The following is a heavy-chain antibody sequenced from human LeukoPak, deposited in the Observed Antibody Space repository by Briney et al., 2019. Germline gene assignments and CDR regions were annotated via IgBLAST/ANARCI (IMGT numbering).Heavy chain of an antibody. CDR2: IRSDGSNK. CDR3: ARVDDFWSGYRSGGYI. V-gene: IGHV3-30*02. D-gene: IGHD3-3*01. Sequence: GGSLRLSCAGSGFSFSSYGMHWVRQAPGKGLEWMAFIRSDGSNKYYADSVKGRFTISRDNAKNSLYLQMNSLRAEDTAVYYCARVDDFWSGYRSGGYIWGQGTMVTVSS. J-gene: IGHJ3*02. CDR1: GFSFSSYG.